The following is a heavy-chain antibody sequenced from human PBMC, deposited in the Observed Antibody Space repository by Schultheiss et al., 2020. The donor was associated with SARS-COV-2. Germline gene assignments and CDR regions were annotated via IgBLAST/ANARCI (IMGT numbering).Heavy chain of an antibody. J-gene: IGHJ4*02. Sequence: SQTLSLTCAVYGGSFSGYYWSWIRQPPGKGLEWIGEINHSGSTNYNPSLKSRVTISVDTSKNQFSLKLSSVTAADTAVYYCARGDTSGLRRVDYWGQGTLVTVSS. CDR3: ARGDTSGLRRVDY. CDR2: INHSGST. CDR1: GGSFSGYY. D-gene: IGHD3-22*01. V-gene: IGHV4-34*01.